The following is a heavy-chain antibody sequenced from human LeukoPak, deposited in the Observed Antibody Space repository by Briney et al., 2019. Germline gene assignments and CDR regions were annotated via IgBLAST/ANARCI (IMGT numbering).Heavy chain of an antibody. D-gene: IGHD6-25*01. CDR1: GFTFSTYA. CDR3: AKRRESGIGSLYYFDY. CDR2: ISGSGDST. V-gene: IGHV3-23*01. Sequence: PGGSLRLSCAASGFTFSTYAMSWVRQAPGTGLEWVTAISGSGDSTYYADSVEGRFTISRDNSKNTLYLQMNSLRAEDTALYYCAKRRESGIGSLYYFDYWGQGTLVTVSS. J-gene: IGHJ4*02.